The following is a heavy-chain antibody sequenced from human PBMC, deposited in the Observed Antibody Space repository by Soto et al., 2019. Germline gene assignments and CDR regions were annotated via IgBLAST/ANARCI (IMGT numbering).Heavy chain of an antibody. Sequence: SVKVSCKASGDSFRSYSFSWVRQAPGQGLEWIGGFIPIFGTPNYAQKFQGRLTISADESTSTVSMDLSSLRSEDTAVYYCAWARGVVDNYYYYGMDVWGQGTTVTVSS. V-gene: IGHV1-69*13. CDR1: GDSFRSYS. J-gene: IGHJ6*02. CDR2: FIPIFGTP. CDR3: AWARGVVDNYYYYGMDV. D-gene: IGHD3-22*01.